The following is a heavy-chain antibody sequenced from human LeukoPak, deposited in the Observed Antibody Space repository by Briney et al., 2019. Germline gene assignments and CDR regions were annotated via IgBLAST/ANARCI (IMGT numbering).Heavy chain of an antibody. CDR2: ISYDGSNK. D-gene: IGHD3-10*01. J-gene: IGHJ4*02. CDR1: GFTFSSYG. CDR3: GKGGVRLWFGGGLFDY. Sequence: GRSLRLSCAASGFTFSSYGMHWVRQAPGKGLEWVAVISYDGSNKYYADSVKGRFTISRDNSKNTLYLQMNSLRAEDTAVYYCGKGGVRLWFGGGLFDYWGQGTLVTVSS. V-gene: IGHV3-30*18.